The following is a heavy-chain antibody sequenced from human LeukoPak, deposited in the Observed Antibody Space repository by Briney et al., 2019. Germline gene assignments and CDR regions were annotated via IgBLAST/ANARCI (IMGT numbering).Heavy chain of an antibody. J-gene: IGHJ4*02. CDR1: GDSISSYY. CDR2: IYYSGTT. V-gene: IGHV4-59*08. CDR3: ARHASNDYFDY. D-gene: IGHD2-8*01. Sequence: SETLSLTCTVSGDSISSYYWSWIRQPPGKGLEWIGYIYYSGTTHYNPFLKSRVTISVDTSKNQFSLKLSSVTAADTAVYYCARHASNDYFDYWGQGTLVTVSS.